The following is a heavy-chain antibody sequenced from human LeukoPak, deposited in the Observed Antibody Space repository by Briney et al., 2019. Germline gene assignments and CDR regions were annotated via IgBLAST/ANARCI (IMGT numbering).Heavy chain of an antibody. Sequence: GGSLRLSCAASGSTFSDYTMDWVRQAPGKGLEWLSYIRIPTGALYYADSVKGRFTISRDNAKNSLYLQMNNLRAEDTAVYYCVRGKSLYYYDNSGYFDSWGQGTLVTVSS. D-gene: IGHD3-22*01. CDR1: GSTFSDYT. J-gene: IGHJ4*02. CDR2: IRIPTGAL. V-gene: IGHV3-48*01. CDR3: VRGKSLYYYDNSGYFDS.